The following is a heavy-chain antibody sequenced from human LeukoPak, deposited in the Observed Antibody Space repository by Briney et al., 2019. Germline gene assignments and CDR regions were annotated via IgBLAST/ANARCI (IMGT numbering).Heavy chain of an antibody. CDR1: GGSISSSSYY. CDR2: IYYSGST. Sequence: SETLSLTCTVSGGSISSSSYYWGWIRQPPGKGLEWIGSIYYSGSTYYNPSLKSRVTISVDTSKNQFSLKLSSVTAADTAVYYCARRDSSGYPDDYWGQGTLVTVSS. J-gene: IGHJ4*02. CDR3: ARRDSSGYPDDY. D-gene: IGHD3-22*01. V-gene: IGHV4-39*07.